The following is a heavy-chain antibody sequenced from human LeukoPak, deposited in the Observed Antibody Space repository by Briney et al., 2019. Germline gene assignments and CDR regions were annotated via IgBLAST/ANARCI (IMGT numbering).Heavy chain of an antibody. V-gene: IGHV1-69*13. CDR1: GYTFTSYG. CDR3: ARLNTAMVEFDY. CDR2: IIPIFGTA. D-gene: IGHD5-18*01. Sequence: SVKVSCKASGYTFTSYGISWVRQAPGQGLEWMGGIIPIFGTANYAQKFQGRVTITADESTSTAYMELSSLRSEDTAVYYCARLNTAMVEFDYWGQGTLVTVSS. J-gene: IGHJ4*02.